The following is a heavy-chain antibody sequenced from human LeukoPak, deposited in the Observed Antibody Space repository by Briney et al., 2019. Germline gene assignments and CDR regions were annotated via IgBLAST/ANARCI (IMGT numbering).Heavy chain of an antibody. D-gene: IGHD2-21*02. J-gene: IGHJ3*02. CDR3: AKVSCGGDCFGAFDI. Sequence: GGSLRLSCVASGFTFSSYAMSWVRQAPGKGLEWVSAISGSGGSTYYADSVKGRFTISRDNSKNTLYLQMNSLRAEDTAVYYCAKVSCGGDCFGAFDIWGQGTMVTVSS. CDR2: ISGSGGST. V-gene: IGHV3-23*01. CDR1: GFTFSSYA.